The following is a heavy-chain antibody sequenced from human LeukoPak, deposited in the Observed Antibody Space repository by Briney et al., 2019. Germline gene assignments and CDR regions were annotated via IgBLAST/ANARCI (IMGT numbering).Heavy chain of an antibody. CDR3: AKDRYCSGGSCSGTLAY. CDR1: GFTFSSYA. CDR2: ISYDGSNK. D-gene: IGHD2-15*01. V-gene: IGHV3-30*04. J-gene: IGHJ4*02. Sequence: QPGGSLRLSCAASGFTFSSYAMHWVRQAPGKGLEWVAVISYDGSNKYYADSVKGRFTISRDNSKNTLYLQMSNLRAEDTAVYYCAKDRYCSGGSCSGTLAYWGQGTLVTVSS.